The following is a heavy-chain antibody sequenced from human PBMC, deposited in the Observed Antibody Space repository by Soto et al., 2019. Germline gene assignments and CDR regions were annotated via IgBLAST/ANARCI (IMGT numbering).Heavy chain of an antibody. Sequence: EVQLVESGGGLVQRGGSLRLSCAASGFTISSKYMTWVRQAPGKGLEWVSLIQSGGTTYYADSVKGRFTISRDTSENTLHLQMDSLRVEDTAVYYCARDDVLCDGGRCYGIPLDVSGKGTTVTVSS. CDR2: IQSGGTT. J-gene: IGHJ6*04. V-gene: IGHV3-66*01. CDR3: ARDDVLCDGGRCYGIPLDV. CDR1: GFTISSKY. D-gene: IGHD2-15*01.